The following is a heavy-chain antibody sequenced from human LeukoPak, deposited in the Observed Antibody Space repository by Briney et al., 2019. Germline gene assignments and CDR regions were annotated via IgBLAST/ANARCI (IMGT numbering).Heavy chain of an antibody. CDR1: GGSISSSSYY. Sequence: PSETLSLTCTVSGGSISSSSYYWGWIRQPPGKGLEWIGSIYYSGSTYYNPSLKGRVTISVDTSKNQFSLKLSSATAADTAVYYCARLYVYYYYMDVWGKGTTVTVSS. CDR3: ARLYVYYYYMDV. D-gene: IGHD3-16*01. J-gene: IGHJ6*03. CDR2: IYYSGST. V-gene: IGHV4-39*01.